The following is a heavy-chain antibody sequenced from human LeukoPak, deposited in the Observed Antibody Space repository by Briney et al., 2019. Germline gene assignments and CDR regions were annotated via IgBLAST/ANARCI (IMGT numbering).Heavy chain of an antibody. CDR2: IYYSGST. Sequence: SETLSLTCTVSGGSISSYYWSWIRPPPGKGLEWIGYIYYSGSTNYNPSLKSRVTMSVDTSKNQFSLELSSVTAADTAVYYCARISYDSTLGSFDYWGQGTLITVSS. D-gene: IGHD3-22*01. CDR3: ARISYDSTLGSFDY. CDR1: GGSISSYY. J-gene: IGHJ4*02. V-gene: IGHV4-59*12.